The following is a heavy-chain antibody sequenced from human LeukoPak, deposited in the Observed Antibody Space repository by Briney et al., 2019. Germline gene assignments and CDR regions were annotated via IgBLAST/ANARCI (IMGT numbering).Heavy chain of an antibody. D-gene: IGHD4-23*01. CDR2: IKHSGTT. CDR1: GGSFRGYY. J-gene: IGHJ5*02. Sequence: SETLSFTCAVYGGSFRGYYWSWIRQAPGKGLEWIGDIKHSGTTNYNPSLTSRVTISEGASKNQFSLKMSAVTAADTALYYCARGPLHGGNSGWFDPWGQGTLITVSS. CDR3: ARGPLHGGNSGWFDP. V-gene: IGHV4-34*01.